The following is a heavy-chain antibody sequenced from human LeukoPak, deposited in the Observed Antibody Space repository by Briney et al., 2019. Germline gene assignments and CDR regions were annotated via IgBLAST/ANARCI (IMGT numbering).Heavy chain of an antibody. CDR3: ARRSRLGGTRGNWFDP. J-gene: IGHJ5*02. Sequence: ASVKVSCKASGYTFTSYDINWVRQATGQGLEWMGWMNPNSGNTGYAQKFQGRVTMTRNTSISTAYMELSSLRSEDTAVYYCARRSRLGGTRGNWFDPWSQGTLITVSS. D-gene: IGHD1-26*01. CDR1: GYTFTSYD. V-gene: IGHV1-8*01. CDR2: MNPNSGNT.